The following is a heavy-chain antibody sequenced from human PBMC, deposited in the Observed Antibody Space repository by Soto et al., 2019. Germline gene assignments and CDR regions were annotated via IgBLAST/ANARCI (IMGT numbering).Heavy chain of an antibody. CDR3: AKDRGSYLDYYYGMDV. CDR1: GFTFSSYG. J-gene: IGHJ6*02. D-gene: IGHD1-26*01. CDR2: ISYDGSNK. V-gene: IGHV3-30*18. Sequence: GESLKISCAASGFTFSSYGMHWVRQAPGKGLEWVAVISYDGSNKYYADSVKGRFTISRDNSKNTLYLQMNSLRDEDTAVYYCAKDRGSYLDYYYGMDVWGQGTTVTVS.